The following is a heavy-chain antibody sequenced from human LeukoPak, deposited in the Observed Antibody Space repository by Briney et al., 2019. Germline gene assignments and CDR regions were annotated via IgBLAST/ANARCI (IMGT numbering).Heavy chain of an antibody. CDR1: GGSISSYY. V-gene: IGHV4-4*07. J-gene: IGHJ3*02. D-gene: IGHD6-13*01. CDR3: ARDLDSSSWRKEGKFAAFDI. Sequence: SETLSLTCTVSGGSISSYYWSWIRQPAGKGLEWIGRIYTSGSTNYNPSLKSRVTMSVDTPKNQFSLKLSSVTAADTAVYYCARDLDSSSWRKEGKFAAFDIWGQGTMVTVSS. CDR2: IYTSGST.